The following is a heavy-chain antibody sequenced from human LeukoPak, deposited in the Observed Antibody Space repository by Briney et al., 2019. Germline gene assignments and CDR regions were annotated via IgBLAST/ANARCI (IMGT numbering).Heavy chain of an antibody. Sequence: GGSLRLSCAASGFTFSSYAMHWVRQAPGKGLEWVAVISYDGSNKYYADSVKGRFTISRDNSKNTLYLQMNSLRAEDTAVYYCARDAPVDTAMAYYLDYWGQGTLVTVSS. CDR1: GFTFSSYA. D-gene: IGHD5-18*01. CDR2: ISYDGSNK. CDR3: ARDAPVDTAMAYYLDY. J-gene: IGHJ4*02. V-gene: IGHV3-30-3*01.